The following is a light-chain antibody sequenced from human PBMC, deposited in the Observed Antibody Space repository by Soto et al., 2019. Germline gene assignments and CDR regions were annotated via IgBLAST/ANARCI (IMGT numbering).Light chain of an antibody. V-gene: IGLV2-14*01. CDR2: EVS. J-gene: IGLJ2*01. Sequence: QSVLTQPASVSGSPGQSITIYCTGTGSDIGGYNYVSWYQQHPGKDPKVMIYEVSKRPSRVSNRFSASKSGNTASLTISGLQAEDEAYYYCTSYTSSSSVVFGGGTKLTVL. CDR1: GSDIGGYNY. CDR3: TSYTSSSSVV.